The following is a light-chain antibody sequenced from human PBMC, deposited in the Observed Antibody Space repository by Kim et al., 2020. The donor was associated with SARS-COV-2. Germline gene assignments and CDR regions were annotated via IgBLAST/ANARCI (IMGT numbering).Light chain of an antibody. Sequence: GQSVTISCTGTSSDVGGYNYVSWYQQHPGKAPKLMIYDVSKRPSGVPDRSSGAKSGNTASLTISGLQAEDEADYYCCSYAGSYTWVFGGGTQLTVL. CDR1: SSDVGGYNY. J-gene: IGLJ3*02. CDR3: CSYAGSYTWV. CDR2: DVS. V-gene: IGLV2-11*01.